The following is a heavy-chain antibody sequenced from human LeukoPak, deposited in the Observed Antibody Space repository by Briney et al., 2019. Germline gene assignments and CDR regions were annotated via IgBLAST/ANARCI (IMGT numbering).Heavy chain of an antibody. CDR3: AREDFDRTYYYYYYMDV. V-gene: IGHV4-4*07. D-gene: IGHD3-9*01. J-gene: IGHJ6*03. CDR1: GYSISSGYY. Sequence: SETLSLTCTVSGYSISSGYYWSWIRQPAGKGLEWIGRIYTSGSTNYNPSLKSRVTMSVDTSKNQFSLKLSSVTAADTAVYYCAREDFDRTYYYYYYMDVWGKGTTVTVSS. CDR2: IYTSGST.